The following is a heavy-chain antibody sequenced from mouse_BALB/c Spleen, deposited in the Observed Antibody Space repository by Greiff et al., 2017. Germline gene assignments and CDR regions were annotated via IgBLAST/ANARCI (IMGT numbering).Heavy chain of an antibody. CDR2: ISSGGSYT. J-gene: IGHJ4*01. D-gene: IGHD1-1*01. V-gene: IGHV5-9-3*01. CDR3: ARHLPITTVVAKGAMDY. CDR1: GFTFSSYA. Sequence: EVKLVESGGGLVKPGGSLKLSCAASGFTFSSYAMSWVRQTPEKRLEWVATISSGGSYTYYPDSVKGRFTISRDNAKNTLYLQMSSLRSEDTAMYYCARHLPITTVVAKGAMDYWGQGTSVTVSS.